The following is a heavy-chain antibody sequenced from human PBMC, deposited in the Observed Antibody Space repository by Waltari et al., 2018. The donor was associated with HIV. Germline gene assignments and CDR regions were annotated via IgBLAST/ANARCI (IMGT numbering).Heavy chain of an antibody. CDR3: ARGERFLEWLPKGY. CDR2: ILFDGSNK. V-gene: IGHV3-30*01. CDR1: GFTFNAYA. D-gene: IGHD3-3*01. Sequence: QVQLVESGGGVVQPGRSLRLSCAASGFTFNAYAMHWVRQAPGKWLEWVAVILFDGSNKYYAESVKGRVTISRDNSKNTLYLQMNSLRAEDTAVYYCARGERFLEWLPKGYWGQGTLVTVSS. J-gene: IGHJ4*02.